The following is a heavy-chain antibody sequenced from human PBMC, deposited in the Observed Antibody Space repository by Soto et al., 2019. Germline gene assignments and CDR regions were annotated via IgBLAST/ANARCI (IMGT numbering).Heavy chain of an antibody. CDR1: GFTFSSYA. Sequence: GGSLRLSCAASGFTFSSYAMHWVRQAPGKGLEWVAVISYDGSNKYYADSVKGRFTISRDNSKNTLYLQMNSLRAEDTAQYYSLREVLSSRSPFNPLDLWGQGTLVIFSS. J-gene: IGHJ5*02. D-gene: IGHD6-13*01. CDR2: ISYDGSNK. CDR3: LREVLSSRSPFNPLDL. V-gene: IGHV3-30-3*01.